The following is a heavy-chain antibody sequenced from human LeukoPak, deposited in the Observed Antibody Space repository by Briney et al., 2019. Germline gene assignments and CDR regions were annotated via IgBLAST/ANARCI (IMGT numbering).Heavy chain of an antibody. Sequence: PGGSLRLSCAASGFTFSDYYMNWIRQAPGKGLEWVSYIGGSSSHINYADSVKGRFSISRDNAKNSLYLQMNSLRAEDTAVYYCARDAGGWGYYFDYWGQGTLVTVSP. CDR1: GFTFSDYY. V-gene: IGHV3-11*06. D-gene: IGHD6-19*01. CDR3: ARDAGGWGYYFDY. J-gene: IGHJ4*02. CDR2: IGGSSSHI.